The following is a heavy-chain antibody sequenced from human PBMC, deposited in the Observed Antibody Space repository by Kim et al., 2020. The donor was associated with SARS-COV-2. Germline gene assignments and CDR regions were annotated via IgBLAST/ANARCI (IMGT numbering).Heavy chain of an antibody. Sequence: SETLSLTCAVSGGSISSSNWWSWVRQPPGKGLEWIGEIYHSGSTNYNPSLKSRVTISVDKSKNQFSLKLSSVTAADTAVYYCARSLGFDYYYYYGMDVWGQGTTVTVSS. J-gene: IGHJ6*02. CDR1: GGSISSSNW. D-gene: IGHD2-15*01. CDR3: ARSLGFDYYYYYGMDV. V-gene: IGHV4-4*02. CDR2: IYHSGST.